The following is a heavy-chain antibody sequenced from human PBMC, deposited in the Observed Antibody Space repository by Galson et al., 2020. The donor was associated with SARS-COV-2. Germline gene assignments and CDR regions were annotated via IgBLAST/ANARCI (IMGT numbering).Heavy chain of an antibody. CDR1: GFTFSSYA. D-gene: IGHD6-6*01. V-gene: IGHV3-64D*08. CDR2: ISSNGGST. CDR3: VKVMGRYNSSLCYDY. J-gene: IGHJ4*02. Sequence: GGSLRLSCSASGFTFSSYAMHWVRQAPGKGLEYVSAISSNGGSTYYADSVKGRFTISRDNSKNTLYLQMSSLRAEDTAVYYCVKVMGRYNSSLCYDYWGQGTLVTVSS.